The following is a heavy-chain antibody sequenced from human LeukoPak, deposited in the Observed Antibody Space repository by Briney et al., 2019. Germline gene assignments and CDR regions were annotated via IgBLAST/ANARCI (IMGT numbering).Heavy chain of an antibody. V-gene: IGHV1-46*01. CDR2: INPSGGST. CDR1: GYTFTSYY. CDR3: ARVESITMIVVVTDAFDI. Sequence: GASVKVSCKASGYTFTSYYMHGVRQAPGQGLEWMGIINPSGGSTSYAQKFQGRVTMTRDTSTSTVYMELSSLRSEDTAVYYCARVESITMIVVVTDAFDIWGQGTMVTVSS. J-gene: IGHJ3*02. D-gene: IGHD3-22*01.